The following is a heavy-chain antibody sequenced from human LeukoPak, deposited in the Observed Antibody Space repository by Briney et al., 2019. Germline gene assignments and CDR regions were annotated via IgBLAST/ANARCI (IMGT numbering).Heavy chain of an antibody. CDR2: IYYSGST. CDR3: ARLYGDYGVTRYGMDV. J-gene: IGHJ6*02. V-gene: IGHV4-39*07. Sequence: SETLSLTCTVSGGSIRSTAYYWGWIRQPPGKGLEWIGTIYYSGSTNYNPSLKSRVTIPVDTSKNQFSLKLSSVTAADTAVYYCARLYGDYGVTRYGMDVWGQGTTVTVSS. D-gene: IGHD4-17*01. CDR1: GGSIRSTAYY.